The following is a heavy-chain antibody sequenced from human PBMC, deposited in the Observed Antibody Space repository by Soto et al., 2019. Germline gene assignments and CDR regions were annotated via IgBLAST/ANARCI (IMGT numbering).Heavy chain of an antibody. CDR3: ARKGYYPSGRINLFDS. CDR2: IYPGGGT. J-gene: IGHJ4*02. CDR1: GHSINSDYY. Sequence: PSETLSLTCTVAGHSINSDYYWGWIRQPPGKGLEWIGSIYPGGGTYYNPSLKSRVTISIDTSKNQFSLRLTSVTAADTAMYYCARKGYYPSGRINLFDSWGQGTLATVSS. V-gene: IGHV4-38-2*02. D-gene: IGHD3-10*01.